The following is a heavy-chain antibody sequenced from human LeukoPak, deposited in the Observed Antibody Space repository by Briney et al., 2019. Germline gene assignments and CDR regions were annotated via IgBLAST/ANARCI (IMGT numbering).Heavy chain of an antibody. Sequence: GRSLRLSCVASGFSFSTCAIHWVRQAPGKGLEWVAIIWSDGTNEKYANSVKGRFTISRDNFENTVYLRMNSLRAEDTAVYYCARASGTGSYILDYWGQGTLLTVSS. CDR3: ARASGTGSYILDY. D-gene: IGHD1-26*01. CDR1: GFSFSTCA. J-gene: IGHJ4*02. CDR2: IWSDGTNE. V-gene: IGHV3-33*01.